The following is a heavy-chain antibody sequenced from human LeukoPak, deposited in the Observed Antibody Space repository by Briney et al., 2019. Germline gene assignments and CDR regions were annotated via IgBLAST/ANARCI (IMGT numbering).Heavy chain of an antibody. CDR2: IIPIFGTA. CDR1: GGTFSSYA. D-gene: IGHD2-15*01. J-gene: IGHJ6*03. CDR3: ARGGGYCSGGSCYSSYYYYMDV. V-gene: IGHV1-69*13. Sequence: ASVKVSCKASGGTFSSYAISWVRQAPGQGLEWMGGIIPIFGTANYAQKFQGRVTITADESTSTAYMELSSLRSEDTAVYYCARGGGYCSGGSCYSSYYYYMDVWGKGTTVTISS.